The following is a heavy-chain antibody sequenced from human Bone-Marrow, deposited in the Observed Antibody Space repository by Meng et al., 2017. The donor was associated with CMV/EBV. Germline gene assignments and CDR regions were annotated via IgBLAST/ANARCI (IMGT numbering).Heavy chain of an antibody. Sequence: GGSLRLSCAASGFTFSSYGMHWVRQAPGKGLEWVAVIWYDGSNKYYADSVKGRFTISRDNAKNSLYLQMNSLRAEDTAVYYCARDISPWRSNGGYYYYGMDVWGQGNTVTVSS. CDR2: IWYDGSNK. CDR3: ARDISPWRSNGGYYYYGMDV. V-gene: IGHV3-33*01. CDR1: GFTFSSYG. D-gene: IGHD3-3*02. J-gene: IGHJ6*02.